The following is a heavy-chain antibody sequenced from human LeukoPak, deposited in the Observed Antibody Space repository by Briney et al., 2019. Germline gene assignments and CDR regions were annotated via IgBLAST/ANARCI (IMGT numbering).Heavy chain of an antibody. J-gene: IGHJ4*02. D-gene: IGHD3/OR15-3a*01. CDR1: GFTFSSYA. Sequence: GRSLRLSCAASGFTFSSYAMHWVRQAPGKGLEWVAVISYDGSNKYYADSVKGRFTISRDNSKNTLYLQMNSLRAEDTALYYCAKDLSSGTGRGFDYWGQGTLVTVSS. CDR3: AKDLSSGTGRGFDY. V-gene: IGHV3-30*04. CDR2: ISYDGSNK.